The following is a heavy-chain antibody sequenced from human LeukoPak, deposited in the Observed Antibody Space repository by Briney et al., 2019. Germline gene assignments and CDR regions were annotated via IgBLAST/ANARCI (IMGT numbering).Heavy chain of an antibody. CDR1: GFTFRSYG. Sequence: GGSLRLSCAASGFTFRSYGMSWVRQTPGKGLEWVSTISDNGGNTYYPDSVKGRFTISRDNSKNTLYLQMNSLRAEDTAVYYCAKSAYYDLWGQGTLVTVSS. V-gene: IGHV3-23*01. CDR2: ISDNGGNT. J-gene: IGHJ4*02. CDR3: AKSAYYDL. D-gene: IGHD3-22*01.